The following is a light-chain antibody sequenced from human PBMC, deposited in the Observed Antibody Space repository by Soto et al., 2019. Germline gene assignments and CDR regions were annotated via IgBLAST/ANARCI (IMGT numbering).Light chain of an antibody. Sequence: EIVLTQSPGTLSLSPGERVTLSCRASQSVSSGYFAWYQHKAGQAPRLLIYAASSRATGIPDRFSGSGSGADFTLSISRLEPEDFAVYYCQQYSDSVWTFGQGTKVEIK. CDR1: QSVSSGY. J-gene: IGKJ1*01. CDR3: QQYSDSVWT. V-gene: IGKV3-20*01. CDR2: AAS.